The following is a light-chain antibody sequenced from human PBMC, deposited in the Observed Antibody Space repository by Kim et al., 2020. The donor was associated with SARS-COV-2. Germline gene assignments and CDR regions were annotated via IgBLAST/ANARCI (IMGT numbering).Light chain of an antibody. CDR1: QSVSSNY. J-gene: IGKJ1*01. CDR2: GAS. V-gene: IGKV3-20*01. CDR3: QQYSSSPAT. Sequence: EIVLTQSPGTLSLSPGERATLSCRASQSVSSNYLAWYQQKPGQAPRLLIYGASSRANGIPDRFSGSGSGTDFTLTITRLEPEDFAVYYCQQYSSSPATFGQGTKVDIK.